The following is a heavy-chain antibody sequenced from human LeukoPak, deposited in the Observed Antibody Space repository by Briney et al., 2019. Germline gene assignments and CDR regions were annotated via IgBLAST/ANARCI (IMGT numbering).Heavy chain of an antibody. J-gene: IGHJ4*02. CDR3: ARGRLRYLDWTRAYSDY. CDR1: GYTFITHG. Sequence: ASVKVSCKASGYTFITHGLTWVRRAPGQGLEWMGWISAYNGNSIYAQTLQDRLTMTTDTSTSTAYMELRSLRSDDTAVYYCARGRLRYLDWTRAYSDYWGQGTLATVSS. CDR2: ISAYNGNS. V-gene: IGHV1-18*01. D-gene: IGHD3-9*01.